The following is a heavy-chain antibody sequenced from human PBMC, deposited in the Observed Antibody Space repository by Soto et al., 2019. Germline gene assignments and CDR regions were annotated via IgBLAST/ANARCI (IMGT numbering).Heavy chain of an antibody. CDR3: ARGGDYDFWSGYNYYYYYGMDG. V-gene: IGHV3-30-3*01. CDR1: GFTFSSYA. J-gene: IGHJ6*02. D-gene: IGHD3-3*01. CDR2: ISYDGSNK. Sequence: GGSLRLSCAASGFTFSSYAMHWVRQAPGKGLEWVAVISYDGSNKYYADSVKGRFTISRDNSKNTLYLQMNSLRAEDTAVYYCARGGDYDFWSGYNYYYYYGMDGWGQGATVTVSS.